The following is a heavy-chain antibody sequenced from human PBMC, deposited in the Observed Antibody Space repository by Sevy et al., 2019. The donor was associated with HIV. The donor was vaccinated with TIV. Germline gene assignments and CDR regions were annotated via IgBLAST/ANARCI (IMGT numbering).Heavy chain of an antibody. Sequence: ASVKVSCKASGFTFTSSAVQWVRQARGQRLEWIGWIVVGSGNTNYAQKFQERVTITRDMSTSTAYMELSSLRSEDTAEYYCAASSGSYSYYYGMDVWGQGTTVTVSS. CDR3: AASSGSYSYYYGMDV. J-gene: IGHJ6*02. D-gene: IGHD1-26*01. V-gene: IGHV1-58*01. CDR1: GFTFTSSA. CDR2: IVVGSGNT.